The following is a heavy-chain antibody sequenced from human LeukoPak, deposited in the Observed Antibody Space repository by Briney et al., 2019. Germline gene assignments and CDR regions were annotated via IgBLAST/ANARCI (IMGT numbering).Heavy chain of an antibody. CDR1: GGSFSGYY. D-gene: IGHD6-19*01. CDR3: ARGTLYRGWSYYLDF. V-gene: IGHV4-34*01. CDR2: INHSGST. Sequence: SETLSLTCAVYGGSFSGYYWSWIRQPPGKGLERIGEINHSGSTNYNPSLKSRVTISVDTSKNQFSLKLSSVTAADTAVYYCARGTLYRGWSYYLDFWGQGSQVTVSS. J-gene: IGHJ4*02.